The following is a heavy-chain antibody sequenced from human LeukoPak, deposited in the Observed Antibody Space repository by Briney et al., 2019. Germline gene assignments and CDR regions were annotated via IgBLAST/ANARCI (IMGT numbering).Heavy chain of an antibody. D-gene: IGHD3-22*01. J-gene: IGHJ4*02. V-gene: IGHV3-21*01. CDR1: GFTFSSYS. Sequence: GGSLRLSCAASGFTFSSYSMNWVRQAPGKGLEWVSSISSSSSYICYADSVKGRFTISRDNAKNSLYLQMNSLRAEDTAVYYCARSYPYYDSSGYYFDYWGQGTLVTVSS. CDR2: ISSSSSYI. CDR3: ARSYPYYDSSGYYFDY.